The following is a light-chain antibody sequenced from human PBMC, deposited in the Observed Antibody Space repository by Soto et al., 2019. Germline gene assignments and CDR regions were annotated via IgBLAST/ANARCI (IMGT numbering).Light chain of an antibody. Sequence: DIQMTQSHSTLSGSVGDRVTITCRASQTISSWLAWYQQKPGKAPKLLIYKASTLKSGVPSRFSGSGSETEFTITISRLQPDDFATYYCQRYNSYSEAFGQGTKDELK. V-gene: IGKV1-5*03. CDR3: QRYNSYSEA. CDR1: QTISSW. J-gene: IGKJ1*01. CDR2: KAS.